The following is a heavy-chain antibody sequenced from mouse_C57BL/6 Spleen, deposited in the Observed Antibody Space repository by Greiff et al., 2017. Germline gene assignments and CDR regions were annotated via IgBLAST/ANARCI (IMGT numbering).Heavy chain of an antibody. CDR1: GYSITSGYY. CDR3: ARAIYDYDWYFDV. D-gene: IGHD2-4*01. CDR2: ISYDGSN. J-gene: IGHJ1*03. V-gene: IGHV3-6*01. Sequence: EVKLVESGPGLVKPSQSLSLTCSVTGYSITSGYYWNWIRQFPGNKLEWMGYISYDGSNNYNPSIKNRTSITRYTSKNKYVLKLNSVTTEDTATYYCARAIYDYDWYFDVWGTGTTVTVAS.